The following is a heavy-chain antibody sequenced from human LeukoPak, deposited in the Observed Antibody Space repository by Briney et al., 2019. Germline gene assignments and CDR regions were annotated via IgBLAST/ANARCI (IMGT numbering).Heavy chain of an antibody. D-gene: IGHD3-22*01. Sequence: RSLRLSCAASGFTFGSYAMHWVRQAPDKGLEWVAVMSYDGSNKYYADSVKGRFTISRDNSKNTLYLQTNSLRAADTAVYYCARDVGYDSSGCDYWGQGTLVTVSS. CDR3: ARDVGYDSSGCDY. CDR1: GFTFGSYA. V-gene: IGHV3-30-3*01. CDR2: MSYDGSNK. J-gene: IGHJ4*02.